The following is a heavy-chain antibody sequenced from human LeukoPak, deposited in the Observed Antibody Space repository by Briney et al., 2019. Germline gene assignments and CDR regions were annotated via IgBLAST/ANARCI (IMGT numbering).Heavy chain of an antibody. CDR2: INTNTGNP. V-gene: IGHV7-4-1*02. D-gene: IGHD2-15*01. CDR1: GYIFTNYP. CDR3: ARDSYCSGGTCYSRVGY. Sequence: GASVKVSCKASGYIFTNYPMNWVRQAPGQGLEWMGLINTNTGNPTYAQGLTERFVFSWDTSVSTAYLQITSLKAEDTAVYFCARDSYCSGGTCYSRVGYWGQGTLVTVSS. J-gene: IGHJ4*02.